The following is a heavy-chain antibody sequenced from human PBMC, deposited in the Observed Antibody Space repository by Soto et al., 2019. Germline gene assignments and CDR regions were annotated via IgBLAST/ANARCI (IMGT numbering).Heavy chain of an antibody. CDR2: ISAYNGNT. Sequence: ASVKVSCKASGYTFTSYGISWVRQAPGQGLEWMGWISAYNGNTNYAQKLQGRVTMTTDTSTSTAYMELRSLRSDDTAVYYCARDYVRWSLSYYFDYWGQGTLVTVSS. D-gene: IGHD4-17*01. CDR3: ARDYVRWSLSYYFDY. V-gene: IGHV1-18*04. CDR1: GYTFTSYG. J-gene: IGHJ4*02.